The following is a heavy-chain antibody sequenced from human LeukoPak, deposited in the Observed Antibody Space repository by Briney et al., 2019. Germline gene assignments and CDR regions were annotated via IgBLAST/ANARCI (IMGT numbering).Heavy chain of an antibody. CDR2: IWYDGSNK. D-gene: IGHD2-8*01. J-gene: IGHJ4*02. Sequence: GGSLRLSCAASGFTFSSYGMLWVRQAPGKGLEWVAVIWYDGSNKYYADSVKSRFTISRDNSKNTLYLQMNSVRAEDTAVYYCAKENGGSTPDRGFDYWGQGTLVTVSS. V-gene: IGHV3-30*02. CDR3: AKENGGSTPDRGFDY. CDR1: GFTFSSYG.